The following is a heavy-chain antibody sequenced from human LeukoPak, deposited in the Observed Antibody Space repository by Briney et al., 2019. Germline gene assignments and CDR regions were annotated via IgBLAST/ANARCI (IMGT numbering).Heavy chain of an antibody. J-gene: IGHJ4*02. CDR2: ISTYNGNT. CDR1: GYTLTSY. Sequence: GASVKVSCKASGYTLTSYVSWVRQAPGQGLEWMGWISTYNGNTHYAQKLQGRVTMTTDTSTSTAYMELRSLRSDDTAVYYCARSSLAVAGSVFDYWGQGTLVTVSS. V-gene: IGHV1-18*01. D-gene: IGHD6-19*01. CDR3: ARSSLAVAGSVFDY.